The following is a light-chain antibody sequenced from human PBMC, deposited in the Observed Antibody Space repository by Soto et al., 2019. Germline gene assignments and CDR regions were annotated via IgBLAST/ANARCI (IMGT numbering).Light chain of an antibody. J-gene: IGKJ2*01. CDR1: QPLRRTY. CDR2: GAS. V-gene: IGKV3-20*01. CDR3: HQYDNEPQT. Sequence: EIVLMQSPGTLSLSPGERATLSCRASQPLRRTYIAWYQQKPGQAPRVLIYGASKRATGIPDRFSGSGSGTDFSLTISRLEPEDFAVYYRHQYDNEPQTYGQGTKVEIK.